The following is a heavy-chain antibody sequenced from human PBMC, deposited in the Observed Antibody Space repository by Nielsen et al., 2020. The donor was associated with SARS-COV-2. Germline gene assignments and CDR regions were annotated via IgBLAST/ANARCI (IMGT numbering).Heavy chain of an antibody. V-gene: IGHV4-39*02. CDR3: ASHYGSGTNSDY. CDR2: IYSTGST. D-gene: IGHD3-10*01. CDR1: GCSIRSRSYY. Sequence: SAPLSLTCTVSGCSIRSRSYYWGWVRHPPGKGLERIGTIYSTGSTYYNPSLKSRVTISVDTSKNHFSLELNSVTAADTAVYYCASHYGSGTNSDYWGQGTPVTVSS. J-gene: IGHJ4*02.